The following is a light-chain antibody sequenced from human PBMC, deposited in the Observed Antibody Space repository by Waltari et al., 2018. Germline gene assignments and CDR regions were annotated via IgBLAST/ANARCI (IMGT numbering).Light chain of an antibody. CDR3: SSYAGSNNLV. V-gene: IGLV2-8*01. CDR2: EVT. Sequence: QSALTQPPSASGSPGQSVPISCTRTISDVGVSVSCYQQHPGKAPHLMISEVTRRPSGVPDRFSGSKSGNTASLTVSVLQAEDDADYYCSSYAGSNNLVFGGGTKLTVL. CDR1: ISDVGVS. J-gene: IGLJ2*01.